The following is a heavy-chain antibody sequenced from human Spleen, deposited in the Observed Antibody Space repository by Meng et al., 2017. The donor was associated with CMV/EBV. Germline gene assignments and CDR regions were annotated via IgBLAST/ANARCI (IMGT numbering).Heavy chain of an antibody. Sequence: SVKVSCKASGGTFSSYAISWVRQAPGQGLEWMGGIIPILGIANYAQKFQGRVTITADKSTSTAYMELSSLRSEDTAVYYCARVGPIEGSAASWYYYGMDVWGQGTTVTVSS. D-gene: IGHD2-15*01. J-gene: IGHJ6*02. CDR3: ARVGPIEGSAASWYYYGMDV. CDR2: IIPILGIA. CDR1: GGTFSSYA. V-gene: IGHV1-69*10.